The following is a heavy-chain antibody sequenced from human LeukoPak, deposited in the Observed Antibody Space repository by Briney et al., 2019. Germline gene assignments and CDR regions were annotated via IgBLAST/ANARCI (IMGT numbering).Heavy chain of an antibody. V-gene: IGHV3-23*01. D-gene: IGHD5/OR15-5a*01. J-gene: IGHJ4*02. CDR1: GITFSSYG. CDR2: ISDTGGGT. CDR3: APVPNTNIYDLGPFDY. Sequence: GGSLRLSCAASGITFSSYGMSWVRQAPGKGLEWVSGISDTGGGTYYADSVKGRFTISRDNSENTLYLQMNSLRAEDTAVYYCAPVPNTNIYDLGPFDYWGQGTLVIVSS.